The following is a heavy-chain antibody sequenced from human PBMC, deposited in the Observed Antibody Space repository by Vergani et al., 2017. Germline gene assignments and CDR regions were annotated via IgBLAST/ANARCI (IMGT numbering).Heavy chain of an antibody. V-gene: IGHV4-34*01. J-gene: IGHJ6*03. CDR1: GGSFTSYH. Sequence: QVQLQQWGGGLLKPSETLSLTCVVNGGSFTSYHWTWIRQFPGEGLEWVGDIDHTGRPDYNPSLKGQLTMSVDKSRNQFSLTLNSVTATDTAIYFCARVNTETNGHLYYYYYMDVWGQGTAVTV. CDR2: IDHTGRP. D-gene: IGHD4-11*01. CDR3: ARVNTETNGHLYYYYYMDV.